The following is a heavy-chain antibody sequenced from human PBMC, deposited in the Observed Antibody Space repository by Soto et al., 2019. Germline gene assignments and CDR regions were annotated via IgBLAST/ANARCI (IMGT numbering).Heavy chain of an antibody. V-gene: IGHV3-21*01. Sequence: GGSLRLSCAASGFTFSSYSMNWVRQAPGKGLEWVSSISSSSSYIYYAGSVKGRFTISGDNAKNSLYLQMNSLRAEDTAVHYCARGRLHPHYDIVYGYPPAFDFWGQGTMVTVSS. CDR3: ARGRLHPHYDIVYGYPPAFDF. CDR2: ISSSSSYI. CDR1: GFTFSSYS. D-gene: IGHD3-9*01. J-gene: IGHJ3*01.